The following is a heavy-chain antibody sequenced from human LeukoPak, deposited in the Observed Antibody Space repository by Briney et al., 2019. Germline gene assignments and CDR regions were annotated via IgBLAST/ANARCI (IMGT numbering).Heavy chain of an antibody. CDR1: GFTFSSYS. D-gene: IGHD6-13*01. Sequence: PGGFLRLSSAASGFTFSSYSMNWVRQAPGKGLEWVSSISSSSSYIYYADSVKGRFTISRDNAKNSLYLQMNSLKTEDTAVYYCTRDRGVGYPSSWGGGLYNFDCWGPGTLVTVSS. J-gene: IGHJ4*02. CDR3: TRDRGVGYPSSWGGGLYNFDC. V-gene: IGHV3-21*03. CDR2: ISSSSSYI.